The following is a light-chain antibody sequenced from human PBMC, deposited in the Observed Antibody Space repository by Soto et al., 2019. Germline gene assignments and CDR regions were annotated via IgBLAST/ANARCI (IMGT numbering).Light chain of an antibody. J-gene: IGLJ1*01. Sequence: QSVLTQPASVSGSPRQSITISCTGASXDVGSYTYVSWYQQHPGKAPKLMIYEVNNRPSGVSNRFSGSKSGNTASLTISGLQAEDEADYYCSSYTSSSTLYVFGTGTKVTLL. CDR3: SSYTSSSTLYV. V-gene: IGLV2-14*01. CDR2: EVN. CDR1: SXDVGSYTY.